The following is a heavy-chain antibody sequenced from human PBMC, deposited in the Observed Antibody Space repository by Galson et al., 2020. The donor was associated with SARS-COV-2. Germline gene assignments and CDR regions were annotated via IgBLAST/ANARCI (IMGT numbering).Heavy chain of an antibody. CDR2: ISYDGSNK. D-gene: IGHD5-12*01. V-gene: IGHV3-30*04. CDR1: GFTFSSYA. Sequence: SCAASGFTFSSYAMHWVRQAPGKGLEWVAVISYDGSNKYYADSVKGRFTISRDNSKNTLYLQMNSLRAEDTAVYYCAKSAGGGYKSYFDYWGQGTLVTVSS. CDR3: AKSAGGGYKSYFDY. J-gene: IGHJ4*02.